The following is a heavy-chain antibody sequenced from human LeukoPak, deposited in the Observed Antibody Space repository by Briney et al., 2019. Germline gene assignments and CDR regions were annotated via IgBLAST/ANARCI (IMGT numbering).Heavy chain of an antibody. D-gene: IGHD3-9*01. CDR3: AKVSYYDILKSWFDY. J-gene: IGHJ4*02. Sequence: GGTLRLSCAASGFTFSSYGMSWVRQAPGKGLEWVSAISSTDGRTNYADSVKGRFTISRDNSKNTVYLQMNSLRAEDTAVYYCAKVSYYDILKSWFDYWGQGTLVTVSS. CDR2: ISSTDGRT. CDR1: GFTFSSYG. V-gene: IGHV3-23*01.